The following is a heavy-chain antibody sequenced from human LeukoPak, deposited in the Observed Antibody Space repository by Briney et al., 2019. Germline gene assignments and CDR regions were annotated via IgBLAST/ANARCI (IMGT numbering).Heavy chain of an antibody. CDR2: IYTSGST. D-gene: IGHD3-22*01. J-gene: IGHJ5*02. CDR1: GGSISSYY. CDR3: AREGPLSYYYDSSGYYFFDP. Sequence: SETLSLTCTVSGGSISSYYWSWIRQPAGKGLEWIGRIYTSGSTTYNPSLKSRVTMSVDTSKNQFSLKLSSVTAADTAVYYCAREGPLSYYYDSSGYYFFDPWGQGTLVTVSS. V-gene: IGHV4-4*07.